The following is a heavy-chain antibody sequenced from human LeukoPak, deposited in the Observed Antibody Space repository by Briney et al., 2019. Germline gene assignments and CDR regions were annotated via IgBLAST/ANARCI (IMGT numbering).Heavy chain of an antibody. V-gene: IGHV3-23*01. J-gene: IGHJ4*02. CDR2: ISGSGGST. D-gene: IGHD3-22*01. CDR1: GFTFSNYA. CDR3: AKDDSSGYYHFDY. Sequence: SGGSLRLSCAASGFTFSNYAMSWVRQAPGKGLEWVSVISGSGGSTYYADSVKGRFTISRDNSKNTLYLQMNSLRAEDTAVYYRAKDDSSGYYHFDYWGQGTLVTVSS.